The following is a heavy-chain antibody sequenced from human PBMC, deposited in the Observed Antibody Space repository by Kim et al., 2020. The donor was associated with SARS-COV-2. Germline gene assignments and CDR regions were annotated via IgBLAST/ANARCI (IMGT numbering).Heavy chain of an antibody. D-gene: IGHD5-18*01. Sequence: PSLKRRVTISVDTSKSQFSLKLSSVTAADTAVYYCASSVDTAMVPTWFDPWGQGTLVTVSS. CDR3: ASSVDTAMVPTWFDP. V-gene: IGHV4-59*01. J-gene: IGHJ5*02.